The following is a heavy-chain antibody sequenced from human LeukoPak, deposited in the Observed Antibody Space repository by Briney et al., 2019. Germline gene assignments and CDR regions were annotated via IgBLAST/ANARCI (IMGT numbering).Heavy chain of an antibody. J-gene: IGHJ6*02. CDR2: IYSGGST. V-gene: IGHV3-53*01. D-gene: IGHD6-6*01. Sequence: GGSRRLSCAASGFTVSRNYMSGVRQAPGKGLEWVSVIYSGGSTYYADSVKGRFTISRDNSKNTLYLQMNSLRAEDTAVYYCARDEIGMYSSSTTSPVTYYYYGMDVWGQGTTVTVSS. CDR1: GFTVSRNY. CDR3: ARDEIGMYSSSTTSPVTYYYYGMDV.